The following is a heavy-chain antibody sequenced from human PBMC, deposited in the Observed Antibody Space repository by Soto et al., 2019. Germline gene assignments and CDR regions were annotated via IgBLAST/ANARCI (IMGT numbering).Heavy chain of an antibody. Sequence: QVQLQQWGAGLLKPSETLSLTCAVYGGSFSGYYWSWIRQPPGKGLEWIGEINHSGSTNYNPSLKSRVTISVDTSKNQFSLKLSAVTAADTAVYYCARGGTWIQLWLSDRQFDYWGQGTLVTVSS. CDR3: ARGGTWIQLWLSDRQFDY. CDR1: GGSFSGYY. V-gene: IGHV4-34*01. D-gene: IGHD5-18*01. CDR2: INHSGST. J-gene: IGHJ4*02.